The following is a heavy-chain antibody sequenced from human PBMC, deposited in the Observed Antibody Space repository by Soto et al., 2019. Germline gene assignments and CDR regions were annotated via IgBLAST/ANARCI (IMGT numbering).Heavy chain of an antibody. CDR3: ARTAYYDSSGYQYYYFDY. Sequence: GGSLRLSCAASGFTFRSYAMHWVRQAPGKGLEYVSAISSNGGSTYYANSVKGRFTISRDNSKNTLYLQMGSLRAEDMAVYYCARTAYYDSSGYQYYYFDYWGQGTLVTVSS. J-gene: IGHJ4*02. CDR2: ISSNGGST. D-gene: IGHD3-22*01. CDR1: GFTFRSYA. V-gene: IGHV3-64*01.